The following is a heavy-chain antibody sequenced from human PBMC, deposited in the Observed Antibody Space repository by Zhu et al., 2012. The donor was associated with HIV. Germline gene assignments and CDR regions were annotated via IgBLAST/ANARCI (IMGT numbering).Heavy chain of an antibody. J-gene: IGHJ3*01. Sequence: EVQLEESGGGLVKPGGSLRLSCAASGFTFSNAWMSWVRQAPGKGLEWVGRIKSKTDGGTTDYAAPVKGRFTISRDDPKNTLYLQMSSLKTEDTAVYYCSTVKSDSGSPGAFDFWGQGTMVTVSS. V-gene: IGHV3-15*01. CDR2: IKSKTDGGTT. CDR1: GFTFSNAW. D-gene: IGHD1-26*01. CDR3: STVKSDSGSPGAFDF.